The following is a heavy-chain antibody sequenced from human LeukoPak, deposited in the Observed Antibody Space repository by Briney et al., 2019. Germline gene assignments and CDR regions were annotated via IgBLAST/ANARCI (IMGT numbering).Heavy chain of an antibody. V-gene: IGHV3-48*02. D-gene: IGHD3-9*01. CDR2: ISSSSSTI. J-gene: IGHJ4*02. Sequence: GGSLRLSCAASGFXFSSYSMNWVRQAPGKGLEWVSYISSSSSTIYYADSVKGRFTISRDNAKNSLYLQMNSLRDEDTAVYYCARDYDDILTGYYGPPFDYWGQGTLVTVSS. CDR1: GFXFSSYS. CDR3: ARDYDDILTGYYGPPFDY.